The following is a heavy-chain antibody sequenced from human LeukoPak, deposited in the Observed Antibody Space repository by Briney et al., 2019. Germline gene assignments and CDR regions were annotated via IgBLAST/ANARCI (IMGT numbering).Heavy chain of an antibody. J-gene: IGHJ3*02. CDR2: IYYSGST. CDR1: GGSISSYY. D-gene: IGHD3-10*01. Sequence: SETLSLTCTVSGGSISSYYWTWIRQPPGKGLEWIGYIYYSGSTNYNPSLKSRVTISVDTSKNQFSLKLTSVTAADTAVYYCARDRKVRGVTSPNDAFDIWGQGTMVTVSS. V-gene: IGHV4-59*01. CDR3: ARDRKVRGVTSPNDAFDI.